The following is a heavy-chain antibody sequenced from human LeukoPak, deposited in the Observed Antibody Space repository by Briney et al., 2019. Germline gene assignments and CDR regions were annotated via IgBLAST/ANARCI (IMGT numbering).Heavy chain of an antibody. Sequence: PSETLSLTCAVYGGFFSGYYWSWLRQPPGKGLEWIGENNHSGSTNYNPSLKSRVTISLDTSKNQFSLKLSSMTAADTAVYYCARGRTIWYSYGYFLDYWGQGTLVTVSS. J-gene: IGHJ4*02. CDR1: GGFFSGYY. V-gene: IGHV4-34*01. CDR2: NNHSGST. CDR3: ARGRTIWYSYGYFLDY. D-gene: IGHD5-18*01.